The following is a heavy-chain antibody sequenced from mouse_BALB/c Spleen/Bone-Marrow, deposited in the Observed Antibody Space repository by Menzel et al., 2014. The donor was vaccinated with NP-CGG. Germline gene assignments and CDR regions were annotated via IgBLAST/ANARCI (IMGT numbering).Heavy chain of an antibody. J-gene: IGHJ1*03. V-gene: IGHV7-3*02. Sequence: EVQGVESGGGLVQPGGSLRLSCAASGFTFTGYYISWVRQPPGKALEWLGFIRNKVKGYTTDYSASVKGRFTISRDNSQSISYLQMNTLRAEDSATYYCARDENVGIYWYFDVWGTVTTVTGSS. CDR1: GFTFTGYY. CDR2: IRNKVKGYTT. CDR3: ARDENVGIYWYFDV.